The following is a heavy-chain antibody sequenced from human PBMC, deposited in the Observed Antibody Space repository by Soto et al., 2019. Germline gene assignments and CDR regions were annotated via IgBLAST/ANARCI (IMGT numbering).Heavy chain of an antibody. CDR1: GGSFSPYY. D-gene: IGHD6-19*01. V-gene: IGHV4-34*01. CDR3: ARLASGWQYYYFDF. Sequence: SETLSLTCAVYGGSFSPYYWSWIRQPPGKGLEWIGEINHSGSTNYNPSLTRRATLSVDTSKNQVSLKLTSVTAADTAVYYCARLASGWQYYYFDFWGRGTPVTVSS. J-gene: IGHJ2*01. CDR2: INHSGST.